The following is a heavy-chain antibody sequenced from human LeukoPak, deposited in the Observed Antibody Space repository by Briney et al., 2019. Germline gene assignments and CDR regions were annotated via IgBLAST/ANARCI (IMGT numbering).Heavy chain of an antibody. J-gene: IGHJ4*02. D-gene: IGHD4-11*01. CDR1: GFTFSSYG. V-gene: IGHV3-30*02. Sequence: GGSLRLSCAASGFTFSSYGMHWVRQAPGKGLEWVAFIRYDGSNKYYADSVKGRFTISRDNSKNTLYLQMNSLRTEDTALYYCAKDEGGPTVSDYWGQGTLVTVSS. CDR2: IRYDGSNK. CDR3: AKDEGGPTVSDY.